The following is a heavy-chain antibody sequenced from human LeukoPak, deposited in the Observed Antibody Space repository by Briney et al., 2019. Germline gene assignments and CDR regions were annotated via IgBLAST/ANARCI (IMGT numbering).Heavy chain of an antibody. J-gene: IGHJ4*02. Sequence: SETLSLTCTVSGGSISSSSYYWGWIRQPPGKGLEWIGSMYYSGSTYYNPSLKSRVTISVDTSKNQFSLKLSSVTAADTAVYYCARLGRSARRFYTAGADYWGQGTLVTVSS. CDR1: GGSISSSSYY. CDR2: MYYSGST. D-gene: IGHD2-2*02. V-gene: IGHV4-39*01. CDR3: ARLGRSARRFYTAGADY.